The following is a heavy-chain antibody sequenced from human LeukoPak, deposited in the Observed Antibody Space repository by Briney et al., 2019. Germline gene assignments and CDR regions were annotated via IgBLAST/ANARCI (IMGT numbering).Heavy chain of an antibody. CDR3: AKGAVAVTESTIDY. CDR1: GFSFRNYA. Sequence: GGSLRLSCEGTGFSFRNYAMHWVRQAPGKGLEWVSGISWNSGRIVYADAVKGRFTISRDNAKNSLYLQMNSLRAEDTAFYYCAKGAVAVTESTIDYWGQGTLVTVSS. J-gene: IGHJ4*02. CDR2: ISWNSGRI. D-gene: IGHD6-19*01. V-gene: IGHV3-9*01.